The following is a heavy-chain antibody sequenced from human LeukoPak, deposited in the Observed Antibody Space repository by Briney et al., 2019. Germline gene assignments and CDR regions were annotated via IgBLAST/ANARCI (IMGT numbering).Heavy chain of an antibody. CDR1: GGSFSGYY. V-gene: IGHV4-34*01. Sequence: SETLSLTCAVYGGSFSGYYWSWIRQPPGKGLEWIGEINHSGSTNYNPSLKSRVTISVDTSKNQFSLKLSSVTAADTAVYYCARGVLRGYSYGYYFDYWGQGTLVTVSS. CDR2: INHSGST. CDR3: ARGVLRGYSYGYYFDY. D-gene: IGHD5-18*01. J-gene: IGHJ4*02.